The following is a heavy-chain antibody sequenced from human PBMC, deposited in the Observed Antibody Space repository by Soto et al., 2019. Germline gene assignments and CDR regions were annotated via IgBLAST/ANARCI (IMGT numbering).Heavy chain of an antibody. Sequence: ASVKVSCKASGFTFTNYGISLVRQAPGQGLEWMGWISAYKGNTNYAQKFQGRVTMTTDTSTSTAYLELRSLRSDDMAVYFCASRSGQLPYYFDYWGQGTQVTVSS. V-gene: IGHV1-18*03. CDR3: ASRSGQLPYYFDY. CDR2: ISAYKGNT. D-gene: IGHD6-6*01. CDR1: GFTFTNYG. J-gene: IGHJ4*02.